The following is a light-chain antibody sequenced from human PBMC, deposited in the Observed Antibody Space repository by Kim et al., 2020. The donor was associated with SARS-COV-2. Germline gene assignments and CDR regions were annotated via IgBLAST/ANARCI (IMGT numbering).Light chain of an antibody. CDR1: QSVSSN. J-gene: IGKJ2*01. Sequence: VSPGERATLSCRASQSVSSNLAWYQQKPGQAPRLLIYDTSTRATGIPARFSGSGSGTDFTLTISSLQSEDFAVYYCQQYDNWPPYTFGQGTKLEI. CDR3: QQYDNWPPYT. V-gene: IGKV3-15*01. CDR2: DTS.